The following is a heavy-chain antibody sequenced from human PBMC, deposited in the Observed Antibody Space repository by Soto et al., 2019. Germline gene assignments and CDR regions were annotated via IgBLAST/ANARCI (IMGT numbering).Heavy chain of an antibody. D-gene: IGHD3-3*01. V-gene: IGHV4-61*01. CDR1: GGSVSSGSYY. CDR2: IYYSGST. Sequence: PSETLSPPCTVSGGSVSSGSYYLSWIRQPPGKGLEWIGYIYYSGSTNYNPSLKSRVTISVDTSKNQFSLKLSSVTAADTAVYYCARAPDDFWSGYFDFDYWGQGTLVTVSS. J-gene: IGHJ4*02. CDR3: ARAPDDFWSGYFDFDY.